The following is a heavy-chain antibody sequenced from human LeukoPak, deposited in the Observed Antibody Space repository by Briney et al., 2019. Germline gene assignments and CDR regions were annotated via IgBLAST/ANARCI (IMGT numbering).Heavy chain of an antibody. D-gene: IGHD3-10*01. CDR2: IYYSANT. CDR3: ASYGSGSYPEAFDI. V-gene: IGHV4-30-4*01. Sequence: GYIYYSANTYYNPSLRSRVTISVDTSKNQFSLKLSSVTAADTAVYYCASYGSGSYPEAFDIWGQGTMVTVSS. J-gene: IGHJ3*02.